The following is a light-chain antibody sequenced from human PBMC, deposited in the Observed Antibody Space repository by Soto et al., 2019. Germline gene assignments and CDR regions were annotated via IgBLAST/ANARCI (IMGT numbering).Light chain of an antibody. V-gene: IGKV2-30*01. Sequence: DVVMTQSPLSLPVTLGQPASISCRSSQSLVNSDGNTYLNWFQQRPGQSPRRLIYKVSNRDSGVQDRFSGSGSGTDFTLKISRVEAEDGGVYYCMQGTHWPPTFGQGTKVEIK. CDR3: MQGTHWPPT. J-gene: IGKJ1*01. CDR2: KVS. CDR1: QSLVNSDGNTY.